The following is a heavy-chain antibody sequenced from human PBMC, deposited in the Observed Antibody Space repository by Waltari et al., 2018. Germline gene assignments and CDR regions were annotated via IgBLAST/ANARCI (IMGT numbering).Heavy chain of an antibody. J-gene: IGHJ2*01. Sequence: QLVESGGGLVQPGGSLRLSCAASGFTLTSYRMNWVRQAPGKGLEWVSYINSRSSTIYYADSVKGRFTISRDNAKNSVSLQVNSLRAEDTAVYYCARDGAYYDYVWGSYPNWYFDLWGRGTLVTVSS. D-gene: IGHD3-16*02. V-gene: IGHV3-48*01. CDR3: ARDGAYYDYVWGSYPNWYFDL. CDR1: GFTLTSYR. CDR2: INSRSSTI.